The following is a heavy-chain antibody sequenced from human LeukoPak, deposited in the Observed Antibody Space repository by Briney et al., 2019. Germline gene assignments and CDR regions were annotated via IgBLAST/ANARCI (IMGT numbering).Heavy chain of an antibody. D-gene: IGHD2-15*01. V-gene: IGHV3-49*03. CDR1: GGSISSYY. CDR2: IRSKAYGGTT. CDR3: SRCAAGSSTLPLY. J-gene: IGHJ4*02. Sequence: LSLTCTVSGGSISSYYWSWIRQPPGKGLEWVGFIRSKAYGGTTEYAASVKGRFIISRDDSKSIAYLQMDSLKTEDTAVYYCSRCAAGSSTLPLYWGQGTLVTVSS.